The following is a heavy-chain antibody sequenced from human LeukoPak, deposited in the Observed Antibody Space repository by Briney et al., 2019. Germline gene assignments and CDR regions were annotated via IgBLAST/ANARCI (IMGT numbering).Heavy chain of an antibody. CDR3: AKSKGASGWPGFDY. CDR1: GFTFRSYA. J-gene: IGHJ4*02. Sequence: HPGGSLRLSCAASGFTFRSYAMSWVRQAPGKGLEWVSGISGSGGSTYYADSVQGRFSISRDNSKNTLYLQMNSLRDEDTAVYYCAKSKGASGWPGFDYWGQGTLVTVSS. CDR2: ISGSGGST. V-gene: IGHV3-23*01. D-gene: IGHD6-19*01.